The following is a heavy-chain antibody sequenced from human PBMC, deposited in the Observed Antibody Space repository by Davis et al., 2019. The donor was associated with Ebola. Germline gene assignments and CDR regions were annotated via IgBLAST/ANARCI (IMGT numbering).Heavy chain of an antibody. CDR1: GFTFSSYA. Sequence: PGGSLRLSCAASGFTFSSYAMHWVRQAPGKGLEWVAVISYDGSNKYYADPVKGRFTISRDNSKNTLYLQMNSMRAEDTAVYYCAKGGIVVVYGMDVWGQGTTVTVSS. D-gene: IGHD2-2*01. V-gene: IGHV3-30-3*01. CDR3: AKGGIVVVYGMDV. J-gene: IGHJ6*02. CDR2: ISYDGSNK.